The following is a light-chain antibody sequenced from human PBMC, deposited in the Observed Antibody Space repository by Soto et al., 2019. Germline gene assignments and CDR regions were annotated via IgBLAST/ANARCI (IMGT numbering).Light chain of an antibody. CDR3: HQYNFWPT. V-gene: IGKV3-15*01. CDR1: QSVSSN. Sequence: EIVMTQSPATLSVSPGERATLSCRASQSVSSNLAWYQQKPGQSPRLLLYGTSTRATGIPARFSGSGSGTEFTLTISSLQSEDFAVYYCHQYNFWPTFGQGTKAHIK. J-gene: IGKJ1*01. CDR2: GTS.